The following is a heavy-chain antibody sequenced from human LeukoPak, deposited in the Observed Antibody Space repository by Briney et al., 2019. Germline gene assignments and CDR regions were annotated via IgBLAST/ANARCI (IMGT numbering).Heavy chain of an antibody. Sequence: GASVKVSCKASGYTFTSHAMNWVRQAPGQGLEWMGWINTNTGNPTYAQGFTGRFVFSLDTSVSTAYLQISSLKAEDTAVYYCARCALRQLVPTEGYYYYYMDVWGKGTTVTVSS. D-gene: IGHD6-13*01. V-gene: IGHV7-4-1*02. J-gene: IGHJ6*03. CDR3: ARCALRQLVPTEGYYYYYMDV. CDR2: INTNTGNP. CDR1: GYTFTSHA.